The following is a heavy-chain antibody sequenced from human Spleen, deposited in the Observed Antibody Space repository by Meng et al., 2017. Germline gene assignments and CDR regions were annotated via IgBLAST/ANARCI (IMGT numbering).Heavy chain of an antibody. CDR2: ISPNSGGT. Sequence: ASVKVSCKASGYTFPDYNIHWVRQAPGQGLEWMGWISPNSGGTNYAQKFQGRVTMTRDTSISTAYMELSRLTPDDTAVYYCATNNLPYYYGSGPGEYWGQGTLVTVSS. V-gene: IGHV1-2*02. CDR3: ATNNLPYYYGSGPGEY. J-gene: IGHJ4*02. D-gene: IGHD3-10*01. CDR1: GYTFPDYN.